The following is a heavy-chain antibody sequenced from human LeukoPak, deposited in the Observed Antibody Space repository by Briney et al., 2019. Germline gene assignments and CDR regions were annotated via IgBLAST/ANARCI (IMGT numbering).Heavy chain of an antibody. CDR1: GHTFTSYA. CDR3: ARDGEELSSYYYFDY. D-gene: IGHD3-16*02. J-gene: IGHJ4*02. V-gene: IGHV1-3*03. Sequence: ASVKVSCKASGHTFTSYAMHWVRQAPGQRLGWMGWINAGNGNTKYSQEFQGRVTITRDTSASTAYMELSSLRSEDMAVYYCARDGEELSSYYYFDYWGQGTLVTVSS. CDR2: INAGNGNT.